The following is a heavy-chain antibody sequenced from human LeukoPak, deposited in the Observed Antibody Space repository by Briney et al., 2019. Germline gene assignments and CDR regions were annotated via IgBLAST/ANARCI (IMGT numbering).Heavy chain of an antibody. V-gene: IGHV3-30*04. J-gene: IGHJ4*02. CDR2: ISYDGSNK. Sequence: GRSLRLSCAASGFTFSSYAMHWVRQAPGKGLEGVAVISYDGSNKYYADSVKGRFTISRDNSKNTLYLQMNSLRAEDTAVYYCARTPSRRIVVPAAMDYWGQGTLVTVSS. CDR3: ARTPSRRIVVPAAMDY. CDR1: GFTFSSYA. D-gene: IGHD2-2*01.